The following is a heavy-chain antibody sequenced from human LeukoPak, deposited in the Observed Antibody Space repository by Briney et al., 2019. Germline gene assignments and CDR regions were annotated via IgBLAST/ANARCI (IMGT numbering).Heavy chain of an antibody. CDR2: ISSSSSYI. J-gene: IGHJ4*02. CDR1: GFTFSSYS. D-gene: IGHD4-23*01. Sequence: GGSLRLSCAASGFTFSSYSMNWVRQAPGKGLEWVSSISSSSSYIYYADSVKGRFTISRDNAKNSLYLQMNSLRAEDTAVYYCARVSYGGNSLDYWGQGTLVTVSS. CDR3: ARVSYGGNSLDY. V-gene: IGHV3-21*01.